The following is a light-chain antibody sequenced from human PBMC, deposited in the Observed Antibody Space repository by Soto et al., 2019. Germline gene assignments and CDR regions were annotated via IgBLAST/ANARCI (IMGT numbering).Light chain of an antibody. V-gene: IGKV3-20*01. CDR1: QSVSNNY. CDR2: GTS. J-gene: IGKJ5*01. CDR3: QQYGSSIT. Sequence: EIFFTHSPGTLSFSPGEIATLSCRASQSVSNNYLAWYQHKPGQAPRLLIYGTSSRATGIPDRFSGSGSGTDFTLTISRLEPEDFAVYYCQQYGSSITFGQGTRLEIK.